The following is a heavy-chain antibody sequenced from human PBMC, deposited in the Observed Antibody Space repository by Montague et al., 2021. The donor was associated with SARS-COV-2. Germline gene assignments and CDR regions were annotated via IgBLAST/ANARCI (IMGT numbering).Heavy chain of an antibody. CDR2: ISHVGSYK. D-gene: IGHD3-9*01. Sequence: SLRLSCAASGFTFSSYALHWVRQAPGKGLEWVADISHVGSYKYYADSVKGRFTISRDNSKNTPYLDMNSLRAEDTALYYCARDLESTGYFDPYYYHGMDVWGQGTTVTVSS. V-gene: IGHV3-30*04. J-gene: IGHJ6*02. CDR3: ARDLESTGYFDPYYYHGMDV. CDR1: GFTFSSYA.